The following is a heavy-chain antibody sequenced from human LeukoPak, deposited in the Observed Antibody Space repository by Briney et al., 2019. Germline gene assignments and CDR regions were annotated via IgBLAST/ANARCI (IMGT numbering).Heavy chain of an antibody. V-gene: IGHV3-23*01. CDR3: AKDLGSYGSETFDY. J-gene: IGHJ4*02. D-gene: IGHD3-16*01. Sequence: SGGSLRLSCAASGFTFNSHAMSWVRQAPGRGLEWVSAISGSGGNTYYADSVEGRFTISRDNSKNTLYLQMNSLRAEDTAVYYCAKDLGSYGSETFDYWGPGTLVTVSS. CDR2: ISGSGGNT. CDR1: GFTFNSHA.